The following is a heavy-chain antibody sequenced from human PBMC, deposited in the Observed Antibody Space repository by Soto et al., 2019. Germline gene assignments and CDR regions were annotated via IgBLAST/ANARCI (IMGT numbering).Heavy chain of an antibody. V-gene: IGHV1-69*05. J-gene: IGHJ4*02. D-gene: IGHD6-19*01. CDR2: IIPIFGTS. Sequence: EASVKVSCKASGGTFSNSAISWVRQAPRQGLEWMGGIIPIFGTSNSAQKFQGRITLTTDESTSTAYMELSSLRSEDTAMYYCARDPFKSGWYSGFDSWGQGTLVTVSS. CDR1: GGTFSNSA. CDR3: ARDPFKSGWYSGFDS.